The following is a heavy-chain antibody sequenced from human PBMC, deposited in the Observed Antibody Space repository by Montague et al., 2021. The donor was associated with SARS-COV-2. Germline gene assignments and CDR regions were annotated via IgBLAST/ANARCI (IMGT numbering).Heavy chain of an antibody. J-gene: IGHJ4*02. CDR1: GDSVSSDSAA. CDR2: SYYRSKWYN. V-gene: IGHV6-1*01. CDR3: ARGGSWLYYFDY. D-gene: IGHD6-13*01. Sequence: CAISGDSVSSDSAAWSWVRQSPSIRLEWLGRSYYRSKWYNDYAVSVKSRIAINPDTSKNQFSLQLNSVTPEDTAVYYCARGGSWLYYFDYWGQGTLVTVSS.